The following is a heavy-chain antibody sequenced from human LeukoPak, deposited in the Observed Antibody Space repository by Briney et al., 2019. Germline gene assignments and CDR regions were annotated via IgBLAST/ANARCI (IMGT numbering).Heavy chain of an antibody. CDR3: ARVGELGVEMATPFDY. Sequence: ASVKVSCKASGYTFTSYYMRWVRQAPGQGLEWMGIINPSGGSTSYAQKFQGRVTMTRDTSTSTVYMELSSLRAEDTAVYYCARVGELGVEMATPFDYWGQGTLVTVSS. CDR1: GYTFTSYY. V-gene: IGHV1-46*01. J-gene: IGHJ4*02. CDR2: INPSGGST. D-gene: IGHD5-24*01.